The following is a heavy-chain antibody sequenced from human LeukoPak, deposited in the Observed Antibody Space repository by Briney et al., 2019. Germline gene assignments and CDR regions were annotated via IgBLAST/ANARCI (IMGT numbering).Heavy chain of an antibody. CDR3: ARVMVRGDMDAFDI. D-gene: IGHD3-10*01. V-gene: IGHV1-46*01. CDR1: GYTFTSHY. CDR2: INPSGSST. Sequence: ASVKVSCKASGYTFTSHYMHWVRQAPGQGLEWMGLINPSGSSTLYAQKFQGRVTMTRDTSASTAYMELSSLRSEDMAVYYCARVMVRGDMDAFDIWGQGTMVTVSS. J-gene: IGHJ3*02.